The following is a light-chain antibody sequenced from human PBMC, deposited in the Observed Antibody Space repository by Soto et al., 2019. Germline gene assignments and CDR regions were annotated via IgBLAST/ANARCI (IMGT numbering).Light chain of an antibody. CDR1: QSVSNNY. CDR2: GAS. J-gene: IGKJ1*01. Sequence: EIVLTKSACTLSRSPRARATLSCRAIQSVSNNYLAWYQQKPGQAPRLLIYGASNRATGIPDRFSGSGSGTDFTLTISRLEPEDFAVYYCHQYGSSPRWTFGQGTKVDIK. CDR3: HQYGSSPRWT. V-gene: IGKV3-20*01.